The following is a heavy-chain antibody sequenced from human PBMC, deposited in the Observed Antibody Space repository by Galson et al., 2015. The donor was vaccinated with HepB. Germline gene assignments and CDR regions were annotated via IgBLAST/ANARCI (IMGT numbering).Heavy chain of an antibody. J-gene: IGHJ6*02. V-gene: IGHV1-2*04. Sequence: SVKVSCKASGYTFTGYYMHWVRQAPGQGLEWMGWINPNSGGTNYAQKLQGWVNMTRDTSISTAYMELSRLRSDDTAVYYCARARSLPHYYGMDVWGQGTTVTVSS. D-gene: IGHD1-14*01. CDR1: GYTFTGYY. CDR3: ARARSLPHYYGMDV. CDR2: INPNSGGT.